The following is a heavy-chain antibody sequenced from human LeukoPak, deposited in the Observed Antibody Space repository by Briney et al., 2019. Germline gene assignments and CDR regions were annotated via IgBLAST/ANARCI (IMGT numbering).Heavy chain of an antibody. V-gene: IGHV3-21*01. D-gene: IGHD5-18*01. Sequence: GGSLRLSCAASGFTFSSYSMSWVRQAPGKGLEWASSIDSSTSHIYYADSVKGRFTISRDNAKNSLYLQMNSLRGEDMAVYYCARDFRTQLNGYSPPYHFDYWGQGSLVTVSS. CDR2: IDSSTSHI. CDR1: GFTFSSYS. CDR3: ARDFRTQLNGYSPPYHFDY. J-gene: IGHJ4*02.